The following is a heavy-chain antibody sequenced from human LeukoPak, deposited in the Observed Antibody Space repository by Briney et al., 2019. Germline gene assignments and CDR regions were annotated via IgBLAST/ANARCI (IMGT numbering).Heavy chain of an antibody. CDR1: GFTFSSYS. J-gene: IGHJ4*02. V-gene: IGHV3-21*01. D-gene: IGHD3-16*02. Sequence: GGSLTLSCAASGFTFSSYSMNWVRQAPGQGLDWVSSISSSSSYIYYADSVKGRFTISRDNAKNSLYLQMNSLRAEDTAVYYCARGTGGYVWGSYRYMDYWGQGTLVTVSS. CDR2: ISSSSSYI. CDR3: ARGTGGYVWGSYRYMDY.